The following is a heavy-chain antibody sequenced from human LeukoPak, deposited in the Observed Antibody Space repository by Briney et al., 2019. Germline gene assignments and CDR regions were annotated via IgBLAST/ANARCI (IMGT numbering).Heavy chain of an antibody. D-gene: IGHD3-22*01. CDR2: IRYDGSNK. CDR1: GFTFSSYG. V-gene: IGHV3-30*02. Sequence: GGSLRLSCAASGFTFSSYGMHWVRQAPGKGLEWVAFIRYDGSNKYYADSVKGRFTISRDNSKNTLYLQMNSLRAEDTAVYYCARDQDSSGHYYPWGQGTLVTVSS. J-gene: IGHJ5*02. CDR3: ARDQDSSGHYYP.